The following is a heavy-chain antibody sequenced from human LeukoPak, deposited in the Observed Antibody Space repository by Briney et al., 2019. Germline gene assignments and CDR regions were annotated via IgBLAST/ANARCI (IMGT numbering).Heavy chain of an antibody. J-gene: IGHJ6*03. V-gene: IGHV3-11*01. CDR1: GFTVSDYY. CDR2: ISSSGSTI. CDR3: ARFYAGYYYMDV. D-gene: IGHD3-16*01. Sequence: GGSLRLSCAVSGFTVSDYYMSWIRQAPGKGLEWVSYISSSGSTIYYADSVKGRFTISRDNAKNSLYLQMNSLRAEDTAVYYCARFYAGYYYMDVWGKGTTVTISS.